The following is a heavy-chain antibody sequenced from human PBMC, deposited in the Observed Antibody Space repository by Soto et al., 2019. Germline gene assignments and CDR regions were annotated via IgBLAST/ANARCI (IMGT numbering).Heavy chain of an antibody. J-gene: IGHJ4*02. D-gene: IGHD6-13*01. V-gene: IGHV4-38-2*01. CDR2: IYHSGST. CDR1: GYSISSGYY. Sequence: SETLSLTCAVSGYSISSGYYWGWIRQPPGKGLERIGSIYHSGSTYYNPSLKSRVTISVDTSKNQFSLKLSSVTAADTAVYYCASPYSSSWAVDYWGQGTLVTVSS. CDR3: ASPYSSSWAVDY.